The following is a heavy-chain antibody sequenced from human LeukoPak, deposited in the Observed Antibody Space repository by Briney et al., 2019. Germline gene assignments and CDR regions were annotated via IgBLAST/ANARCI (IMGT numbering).Heavy chain of an antibody. CDR1: GYTFTGYY. CDR2: INPNSGGT. J-gene: IGHJ4*02. Sequence: ASVKVSCKASGYTFTGYYMHWVRQAAGQGHEWMGWINPNSGGTNYAQKFQGRVTMTRDTSISTAYMELSRLRSDDTAVYYCARVRKGIYYFDYWGQGTLVTVSS. CDR3: ARVRKGIYYFDY. V-gene: IGHV1-2*02.